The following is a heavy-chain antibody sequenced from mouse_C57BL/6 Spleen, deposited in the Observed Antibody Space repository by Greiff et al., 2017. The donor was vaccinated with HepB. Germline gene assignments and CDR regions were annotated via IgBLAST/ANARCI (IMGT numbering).Heavy chain of an antibody. V-gene: IGHV1-61*01. D-gene: IGHD2-4*01. CDR1: GYTFTSYW. CDR2: IYPSDSET. CDR3: AKSGYDDDDY. J-gene: IGHJ2*01. Sequence: QVQLQQPGAELVRPGSSVKLSCKASGYTFTSYWMDWVKQRPGQGLEWIGNIYPSDSETHYNQKFKDKATLTVDKSSSTAYMQLSSLTSEDSAVYYCAKSGYDDDDYWGQGTTLTVSS.